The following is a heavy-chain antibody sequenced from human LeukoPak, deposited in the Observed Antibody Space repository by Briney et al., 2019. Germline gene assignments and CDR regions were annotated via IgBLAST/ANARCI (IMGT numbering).Heavy chain of an antibody. Sequence: SETLSLTCAVYGGSFSGYYWSWIRQPPGKGLEWIGEINHSGSTNYNPSLKSRVTISVDTSKNQFSLKLSSVTAADTAVYYCARVGPAMVTRYDDYWGQGTLVTVPS. J-gene: IGHJ4*02. D-gene: IGHD5-18*01. CDR2: INHSGST. CDR3: ARVGPAMVTRYDDY. CDR1: GGSFSGYY. V-gene: IGHV4-34*01.